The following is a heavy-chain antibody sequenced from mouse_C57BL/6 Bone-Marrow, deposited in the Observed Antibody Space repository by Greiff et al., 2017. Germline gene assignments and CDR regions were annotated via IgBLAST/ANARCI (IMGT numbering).Heavy chain of an antibody. CDR2: IWGGGST. CDR1: GFSLTSYG. CDR3: ANIDSSGAMDY. V-gene: IGHV2-9*01. J-gene: IGHJ4*01. Sequence: QVQLQQSGPGLVAPSPCLSITCTVSGFSLTSYGVDWVRQPPGQGLEWLGVIWGGGSTTYYSALMSSLGISKDNSKTQVFLKMNSLQTDDTAMYYCANIDSSGAMDYWGQGTSVTVSS. D-gene: IGHD3-2*02.